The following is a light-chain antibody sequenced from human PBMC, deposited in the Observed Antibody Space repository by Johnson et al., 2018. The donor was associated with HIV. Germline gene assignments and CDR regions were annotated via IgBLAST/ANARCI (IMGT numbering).Light chain of an antibody. CDR3: VTWDNSLSAYV. CDR1: SSNIGNNS. J-gene: IGLJ1*01. V-gene: IGLV1-51*01. CDR2: DTD. Sequence: QSVLTQPPSVSAAPGQKVTISCSGSSSNIGNNSVSWCQRLPGTAPKLLIHDTDERPPGIPDRFSGSKSGTSATLGITGLQTGDEADYYCVTWDNSLSAYVFGTGTTVTVL.